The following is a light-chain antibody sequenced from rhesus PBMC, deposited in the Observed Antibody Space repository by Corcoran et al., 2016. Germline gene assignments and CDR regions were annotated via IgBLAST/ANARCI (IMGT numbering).Light chain of an antibody. CDR2: GAS. Sequence: QVILTQSPATLSLSPGERATLSCRASQSVSSYLAWYQQKPGQPPRLLIYGASSRATGIPDRFSGSGSGPDFTLPISSLEPEDVGVFHCYQHSSGYSFGQGTKVEIK. V-gene: IGKV3-10*01. CDR3: YQHSSGYS. CDR1: QSVSSY. J-gene: IGKJ2*01.